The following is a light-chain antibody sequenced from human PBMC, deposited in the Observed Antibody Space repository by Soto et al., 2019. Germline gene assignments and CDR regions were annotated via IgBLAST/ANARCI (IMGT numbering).Light chain of an antibody. CDR3: QQRLKWPPG. CDR1: QSVINY. V-gene: IGKV3-11*01. CDR2: DAS. J-gene: IGKJ1*01. Sequence: EIFLTQFPDTLSLSPGGRATLTCRASQSVINYIAWYQQRPGHALRPLIYDASNRATGVPARFSGSRSGTDFTLTISDLEPADCGLYYCQQRLKWPPGFGQGTKGDI.